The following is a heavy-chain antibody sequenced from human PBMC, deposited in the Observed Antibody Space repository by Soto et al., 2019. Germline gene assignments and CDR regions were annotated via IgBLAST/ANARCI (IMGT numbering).Heavy chain of an antibody. CDR1: GGSISSYY. CDR2: IYYSGST. V-gene: IGHV4-59*12. CDR3: ARDLGVKWFGEYYFDY. Sequence: PSETLSLTCTVSGGSISSYYWSWIRQPPGKGLEWIGYIYYSGSTNYNPSLKSRVTISVDTSKNQFSLKLSSVTAADTAVYYCARDLGVKWFGEYYFDYWGQGTLVTVSS. D-gene: IGHD3-10*01. J-gene: IGHJ4*02.